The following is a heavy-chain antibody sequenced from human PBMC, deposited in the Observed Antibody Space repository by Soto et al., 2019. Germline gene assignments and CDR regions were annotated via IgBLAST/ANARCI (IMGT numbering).Heavy chain of an antibody. CDR3: ARGGCSGGSCYLYYYYYGMDV. Sequence: SETLSLTCTVSGGSISSYYWSWIRQPPGKGLEWIGYIYYSGSTNYNPSLKSRVTISVDTSKNQFSLKLSSVTAADTAVYYCARGGCSGGSCYLYYYYYGMDVWGQGTTVTVSS. CDR1: GGSISSYY. V-gene: IGHV4-59*01. CDR2: IYYSGST. D-gene: IGHD2-15*01. J-gene: IGHJ6*02.